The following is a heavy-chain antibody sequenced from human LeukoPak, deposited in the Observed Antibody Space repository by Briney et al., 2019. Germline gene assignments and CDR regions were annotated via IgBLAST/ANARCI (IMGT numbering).Heavy chain of an antibody. D-gene: IGHD6-19*01. V-gene: IGHV3-9*01. CDR2: ISWNSGSI. Sequence: PGGSLRLSCAASGFTFDDYAMHWVRQAPGKGLEWVSGISWNSGSIGYADSVKGRFTISRDNAKNSLYLQMNSLRAEDTALYYCAKDRSSGWYGRDDAFDIWGQGTMVTVSS. CDR1: GFTFDDYA. CDR3: AKDRSSGWYGRDDAFDI. J-gene: IGHJ3*02.